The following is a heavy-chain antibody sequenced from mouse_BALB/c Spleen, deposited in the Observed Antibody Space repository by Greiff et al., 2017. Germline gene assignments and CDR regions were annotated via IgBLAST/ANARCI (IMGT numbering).Heavy chain of an antibody. D-gene: IGHD4-1*01. J-gene: IGHJ3*01. CDR3: AREGLTGTSWFAY. CDR1: GYTFTSYT. Sequence: VQLQQSAAELARPGASVKMSCKASGYTFTSYTMHWVKQRPGQGLEWIGYINPSSGYTEYNQKFKDKTTLTADKSSSTAYMQLSSLTSEDSAVYYCAREGLTGTSWFAYWGQGTLVTVSA. CDR2: INPSSGYT. V-gene: IGHV1-4*02.